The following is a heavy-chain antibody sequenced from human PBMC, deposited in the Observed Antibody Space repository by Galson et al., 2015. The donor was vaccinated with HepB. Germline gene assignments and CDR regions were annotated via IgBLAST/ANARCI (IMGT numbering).Heavy chain of an antibody. CDR1: GYTFTSYA. CDR2: INTNTGNP. V-gene: IGHV7-4-1*02. Sequence: SVKVSCKASGYTFTSYAMNWVRQAPGQGLEWMGWINTNTGNPTYAQGFTGRFVFSLDTSVSTAYLQISSLKAEDTAVYYCARDSRPDGDPHFDYWGQGTLVTVSS. J-gene: IGHJ4*02. D-gene: IGHD4-17*01. CDR3: ARDSRPDGDPHFDY.